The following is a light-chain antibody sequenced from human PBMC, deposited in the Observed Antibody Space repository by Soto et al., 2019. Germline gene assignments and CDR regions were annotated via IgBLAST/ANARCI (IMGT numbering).Light chain of an antibody. V-gene: IGKV3-20*01. Sequence: EIVLTQSPGTLSLSPGERATLSCRASQSVIYLAWYQQKPGQAPRLLFYGASNRATGIPGRFSGSGSGTDFTFTISNLQPEDIATYYCQQYDTLPPYTFGQGTKVDIK. J-gene: IGKJ2*01. CDR2: GAS. CDR3: QQYDTLPPYT. CDR1: QSVIY.